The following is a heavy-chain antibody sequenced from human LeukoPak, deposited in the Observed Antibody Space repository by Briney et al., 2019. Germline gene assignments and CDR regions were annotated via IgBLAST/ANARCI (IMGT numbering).Heavy chain of an antibody. J-gene: IGHJ4*02. Sequence: ASVKVSCKASGYTFTSYGISWVRQAPGQGLEWMGWISVYNGNTNYAQKLQGRVTMTTDTSTSTAYMELRSLRSDDTAVYYCARNTYYYDSSGYYSYWGQGTLVTVSS. D-gene: IGHD3-22*01. CDR1: GYTFTSYG. V-gene: IGHV1-18*01. CDR3: ARNTYYYDSSGYYSY. CDR2: ISVYNGNT.